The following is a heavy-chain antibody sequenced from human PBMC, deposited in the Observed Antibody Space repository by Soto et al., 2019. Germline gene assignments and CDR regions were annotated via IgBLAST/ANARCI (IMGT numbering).Heavy chain of an antibody. CDR1: GFTFGSYV. V-gene: IGHV3-30-3*01. CDR3: ARDGDS. J-gene: IGHJ4*02. Sequence: ESGGDVVQPGRSLRLSCAASGFTFGSYVMHWVRQAPGKGLEWVAVISHDGSTKYYPDSVKGRFTISRDNSKNTLYLQMNSLRPEDTAKYYCARDGDSWGQGTLVTVSS. CDR2: ISHDGSTK.